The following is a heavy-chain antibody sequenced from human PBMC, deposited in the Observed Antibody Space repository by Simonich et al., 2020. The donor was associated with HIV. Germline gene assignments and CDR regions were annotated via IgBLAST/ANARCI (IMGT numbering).Heavy chain of an antibody. CDR1: GFTFSSYW. Sequence: EVQLVESGGGLVQPGGSLRLSCAASGFTFSSYWMTWVRQAPGKGQEWVANIKRDGSEKYYVDSVKGRFTISRDNAKNSLYLQMNSLRGEDTGVYYCARDLALGRAYYDTSMDVWGQGTTVTVSS. CDR3: ARDLALGRAYYDTSMDV. D-gene: IGHD3-22*01. CDR2: IKRDGSEK. J-gene: IGHJ6*02. V-gene: IGHV3-7*01.